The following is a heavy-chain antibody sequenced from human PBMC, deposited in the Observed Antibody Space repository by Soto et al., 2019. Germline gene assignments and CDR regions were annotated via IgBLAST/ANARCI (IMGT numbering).Heavy chain of an antibody. J-gene: IGHJ4*02. CDR2: ISPYNRNT. D-gene: IGHD3-10*01. V-gene: IGHV1-18*01. Sequence: QVQLVQSGAEVKKPGASVNVSCKASGYPFSSIGITWVRQAPGQGLEWMGWISPYNRNTYYAQRLQGRVTMTTDTSTSTAYMELRSLRSDDTAMYFCARDLDGSGNYYTDYWGQGTLVTVSS. CDR1: GYPFSSIG. CDR3: ARDLDGSGNYYTDY.